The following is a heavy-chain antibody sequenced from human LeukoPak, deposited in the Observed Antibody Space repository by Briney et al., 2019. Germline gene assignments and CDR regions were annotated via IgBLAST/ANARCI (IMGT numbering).Heavy chain of an antibody. J-gene: IGHJ4*02. CDR3: ARERGTYGSGSYSHFDY. D-gene: IGHD3-10*01. CDR1: GYSISSGYY. Sequence: NSSETLSLTCTVSGYSISSGYYWGWIRQPPGKGLEWIGSIYHSGSTYYNPSLKSRVTISVDTSKNQFSLKLSSVTAADTAVYYCARERGTYGSGSYSHFDYRGQGTLVTVSS. V-gene: IGHV4-38-2*02. CDR2: IYHSGST.